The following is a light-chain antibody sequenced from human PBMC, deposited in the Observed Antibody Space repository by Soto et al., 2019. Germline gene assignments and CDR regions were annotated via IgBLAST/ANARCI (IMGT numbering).Light chain of an antibody. Sequence: NFMLTQPHSVSESPGKTVTISCTRSSGSIANNYVQWYQQRPGSAPTAVIYASKQRPSGVPDRFSGSTDGSSNSASLTISGLQTEDEADYYCQSYDSSFVVFGGGTKLTVL. CDR1: SGSIANNY. J-gene: IGLJ2*01. CDR2: ASK. CDR3: QSYDSSFVV. V-gene: IGLV6-57*04.